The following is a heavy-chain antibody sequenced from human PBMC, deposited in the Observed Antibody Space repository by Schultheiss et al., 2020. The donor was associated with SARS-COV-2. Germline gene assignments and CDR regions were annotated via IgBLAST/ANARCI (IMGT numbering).Heavy chain of an antibody. Sequence: GGSLRLSCAASGFTFSSYAMHWVRQAPGKGLEWVAVISYDGSNKYYADSVKGRFTISRDNSKNTLYLQMNSLRAEDTAVYYCARVRISRDAFDIWGQGTMVTVSS. V-gene: IGHV3-30*04. CDR1: GFTFSSYA. D-gene: IGHD3-10*01. J-gene: IGHJ3*02. CDR2: ISYDGSNK. CDR3: ARVRISRDAFDI.